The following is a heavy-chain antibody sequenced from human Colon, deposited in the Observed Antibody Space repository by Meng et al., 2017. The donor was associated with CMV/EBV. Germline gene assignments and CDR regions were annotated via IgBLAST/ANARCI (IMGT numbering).Heavy chain of an antibody. CDR3: ARGYNSGFDY. V-gene: IGHV6-1*01. CDR1: GDSVSSNTVA. J-gene: IGHJ4*02. CDR2: TFYRSKWNN. Sequence: DISGDSVSSNTVAWNWIRQSPSRGLEWLGRTFYRSKWNNDYAVAVKSRITINPDTSKNQFSLQLNSMTPEDTAVYYCARGYNSGFDYWGLGTLVTVSS. D-gene: IGHD5-18*01.